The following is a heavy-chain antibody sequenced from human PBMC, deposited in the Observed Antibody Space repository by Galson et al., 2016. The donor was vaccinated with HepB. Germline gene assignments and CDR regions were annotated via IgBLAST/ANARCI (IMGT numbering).Heavy chain of an antibody. CDR1: GFTFSSHW. Sequence: SLRLSCAASGFTFSSHWMHWVRQAPGKGLVWVSRINSDGSTKSYADFVKGRFTISRDKDKNTLYLQMNSLRGEDTAVYYCASGVIKPRGDYWGQGTVVTVSS. V-gene: IGHV3-74*01. J-gene: IGHJ4*02. CDR2: INSDGSTK. CDR3: ASGVIKPRGDY. D-gene: IGHD1-14*01.